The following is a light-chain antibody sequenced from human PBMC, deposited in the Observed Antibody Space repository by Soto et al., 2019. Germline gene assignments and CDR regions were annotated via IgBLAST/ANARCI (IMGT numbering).Light chain of an antibody. J-gene: IGKJ4*01. CDR3: QQYKTYFSLT. CDR1: QTIDSW. CDR2: KTT. V-gene: IGKV1-5*03. Sequence: DILMTQSPSTLSASVGXVVTITCRASQTIDSWVAWYQQKPGKAPKLLIYKTTSLESGVPSRSIGSRSGTEYTLTISGLQPDDFASYYCQQYKTYFSLTFGGGTKVDSK.